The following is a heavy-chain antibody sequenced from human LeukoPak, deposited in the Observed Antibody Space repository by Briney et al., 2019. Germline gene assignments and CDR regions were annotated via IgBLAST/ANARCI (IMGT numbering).Heavy chain of an antibody. CDR1: GGSISSYY. CDR3: ARLRYFDRTLDY. V-gene: IGHV4-59*01. Sequence: SEALSLTCTVSGGSISSYYWSWIRQPPGKGLEWIGYIYYSGSTNYNPSLKSRVTISVDTSKNQFPLKLSSVTAADTAVYYCARLRYFDRTLDYWGQGTLVTVSS. J-gene: IGHJ4*02. CDR2: IYYSGST. D-gene: IGHD3-9*01.